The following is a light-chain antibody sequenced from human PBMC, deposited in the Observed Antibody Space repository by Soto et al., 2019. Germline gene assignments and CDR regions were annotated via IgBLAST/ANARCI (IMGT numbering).Light chain of an antibody. CDR2: QDN. CDR3: QAWDSRSHVV. V-gene: IGLV3-1*01. CDR1: KWGNKY. Sequence: SYELTQPPSVSVSPGQTDIITCSGDKWGNKYTCWYQQKPGQSPVVVIYQDNKLPSGITERFSGYNSRNTATLTISVTQAMDEADYYCQAWDSRSHVVFGGGTKLTVL. J-gene: IGLJ3*02.